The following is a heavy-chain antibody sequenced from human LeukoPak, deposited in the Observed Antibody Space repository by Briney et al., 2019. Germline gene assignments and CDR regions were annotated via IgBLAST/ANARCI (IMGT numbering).Heavy chain of an antibody. CDR3: ARDNPYCSSTSCYYYYYYYMDV. CDR2: INHSGST. Sequence: PSETLSLTCAVYGGSFSGYYWSWIRQPPGKGLEWIGEINHSGSTNYNPSLKSRVTISVDTSKNQFSLKLSSVTAADTAVYYCARDNPYCSSTSCYYYYYYYMDVWGKGTTVTVSS. CDR1: GGSFSGYY. D-gene: IGHD2-2*01. J-gene: IGHJ6*03. V-gene: IGHV4-34*01.